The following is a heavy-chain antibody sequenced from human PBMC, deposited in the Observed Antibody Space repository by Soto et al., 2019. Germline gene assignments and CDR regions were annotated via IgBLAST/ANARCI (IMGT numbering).Heavy chain of an antibody. V-gene: IGHV3-30*18. Sequence: QVQLVESGGGVVQPGRSLRLSCAASGITFSSYGMHWVRQAPGKGLEWVALISYDGSKKYYADSVKGRLTISRDNSKNTLYLQMNSLRAEDTAGYYCAKDRWDYYDKRGWFDPWGQGTLVTVSS. J-gene: IGHJ5*02. CDR1: GITFSSYG. CDR2: ISYDGSKK. D-gene: IGHD3-22*01. CDR3: AKDRWDYYDKRGWFDP.